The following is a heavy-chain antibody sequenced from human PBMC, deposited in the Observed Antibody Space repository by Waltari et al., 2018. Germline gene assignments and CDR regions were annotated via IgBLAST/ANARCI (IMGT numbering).Heavy chain of an antibody. V-gene: IGHV1-24*01. CDR2: FDPEDGET. J-gene: IGHJ4*02. Sequence: QVQLVQSGSELKKPGASVKVSCKASGYTFTSYAMNWVRPAPGQGLEWMGGFDPEDGETIYAQKFQGRVTMTEDTSTDTAYMELSSLRSEDTAVYYCAHRMGDYGDYLFDYWGQGTLVTVSS. D-gene: IGHD4-17*01. CDR1: GYTFTSYA. CDR3: AHRMGDYGDYLFDY.